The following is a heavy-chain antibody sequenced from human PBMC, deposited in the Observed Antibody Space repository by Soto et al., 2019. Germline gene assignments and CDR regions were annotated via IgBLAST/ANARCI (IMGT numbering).Heavy chain of an antibody. V-gene: IGHV4-61*01. D-gene: IGHD1-26*01. CDR3: ARDVWELLIDY. CDR2: IYYSGST. Sequence: SETLSLTCTVSGGSVSRGSYYWSWIRQPPGKGLEWIGYIYYSGSTNYNPSLKSRVTISVDTSKNQFSLKLSSVTAADTAVYYCARDVWELLIDYWGQGTLVTVSS. J-gene: IGHJ4*02. CDR1: GGSVSRGSYY.